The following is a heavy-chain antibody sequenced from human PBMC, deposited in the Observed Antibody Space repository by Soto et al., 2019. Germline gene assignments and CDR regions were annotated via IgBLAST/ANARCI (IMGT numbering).Heavy chain of an antibody. D-gene: IGHD3-10*01. CDR2: ISYDGSNK. V-gene: IGHV3-30-3*01. CDR1: GFTFSSYA. J-gene: IGHJ4*02. CDR3: ATVHYGSGKNPDY. Sequence: QVQLVESGGGVVQPGRSLRLSCAASGFTFSSYAMHWVRQAPGKGLEWVAVISYDGSNKYYADSVKGRFTISRDNSKNTLYLQMNSLRAEDTAVYYCATVHYGSGKNPDYWGQGTLVTVSS.